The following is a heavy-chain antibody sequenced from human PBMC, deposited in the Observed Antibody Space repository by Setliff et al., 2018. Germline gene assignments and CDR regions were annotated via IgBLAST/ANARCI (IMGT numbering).Heavy chain of an antibody. J-gene: IGHJ4*02. Sequence: PGESLKISCKGSGYIFTNYWIGWVRQMPGKGLEWMGVIYPGDSDCRYSPSFRGQVTISADKSISTAYLQWSSLKASDTAMYYCARNDYGDYGGFDYWGQGTQVTVSS. CDR2: IYPGDSDC. V-gene: IGHV5-51*01. CDR3: ARNDYGDYGGFDY. CDR1: GYIFTNYW. D-gene: IGHD4-17*01.